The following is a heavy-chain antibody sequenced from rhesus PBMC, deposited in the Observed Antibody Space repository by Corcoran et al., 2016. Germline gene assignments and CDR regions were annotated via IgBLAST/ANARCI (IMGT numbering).Heavy chain of an antibody. J-gene: IGHJ4*01. CDR3: ARYSGYNKGYYFDY. D-gene: IGHD5-24*01. V-gene: IGHV4-80*01. CDR2: INGNSGST. CDR1: GVSISCYW. Sequence: QVQLQESGPGLVKPSETLSLTCAVSGVSISCYWWSWIRQPPGTGVEWIGEINGNSGSTYYNPSLKSRVSISKDASKNQFSLKLTSVTAADTAVYYCARYSGYNKGYYFDYWGQGVLVTVSS.